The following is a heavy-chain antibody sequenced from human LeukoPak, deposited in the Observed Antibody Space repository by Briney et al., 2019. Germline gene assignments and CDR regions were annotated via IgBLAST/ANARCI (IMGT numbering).Heavy chain of an antibody. V-gene: IGHV1-18*01. CDR2: ISAYNGNT. CDR3: ARGKGYCSGGNCYKWFDP. D-gene: IGHD2-15*01. CDR1: GYTFTSYG. Sequence: ASVKVSCKASGYTFTSYGISWVRQAPGQGLEWMGWISAYNGNTNYAQKLQGRVAMTTDTSTSTAYMELRSLRSDDTAVYYCARGKGYCSGGNCYKWFDPWGQGTLVTVSS. J-gene: IGHJ5*02.